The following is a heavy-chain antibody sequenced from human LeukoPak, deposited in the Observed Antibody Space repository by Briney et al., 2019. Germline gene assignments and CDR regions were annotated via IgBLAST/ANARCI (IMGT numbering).Heavy chain of an antibody. D-gene: IGHD6-13*01. CDR3: ARDLGMVGSSWDFDY. V-gene: IGHV3-21*01. Sequence: PGGSLRLSCAASGFTFSSYSMNWVRQAPGKGLEWVSSISSSSSYIYYADSVKGRFTISRDNAKNSLYLQMNSLRAEDTAVYYCARDLGMVGSSWDFDYWGQGTLVTVFS. CDR1: GFTFSSYS. CDR2: ISSSSSYI. J-gene: IGHJ4*02.